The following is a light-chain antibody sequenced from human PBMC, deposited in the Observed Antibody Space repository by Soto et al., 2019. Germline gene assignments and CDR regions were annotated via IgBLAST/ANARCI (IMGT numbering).Light chain of an antibody. CDR1: QSISSS. J-gene: IGKJ3*01. CDR2: AAS. Sequence: DIQMTQSPSSLSASVGDRFTITCRASQSISSSLNWYQQKPGKAPKLLIYAASSLQSGVPSRFSGSGSGTDFTLTSSSLQPEDFATYDCQQSYSTPLTFGPGTKVDIK. V-gene: IGKV1-39*01. CDR3: QQSYSTPLT.